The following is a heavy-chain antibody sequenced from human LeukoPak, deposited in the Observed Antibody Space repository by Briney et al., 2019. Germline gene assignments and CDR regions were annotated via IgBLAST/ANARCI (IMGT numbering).Heavy chain of an antibody. CDR1: GFTFDDYA. CDR3: AKPIAAAINNWFDP. Sequence: PGGSLRLSCAASGFTFDDYAMHWVRQAPGKGLEWVSGISWNSGSIGYADSVKGRFTISRDNSKNTLYLQMNSLRAEDTAVYYCAKPIAAAINNWFDPWGQGTLVTVSS. V-gene: IGHV3-9*01. CDR2: ISWNSGSI. J-gene: IGHJ5*02. D-gene: IGHD6-13*01.